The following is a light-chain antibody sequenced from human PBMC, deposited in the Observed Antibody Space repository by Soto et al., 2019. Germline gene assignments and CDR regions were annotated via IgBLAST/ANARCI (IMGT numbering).Light chain of an antibody. J-gene: IGLJ2*01. V-gene: IGLV2-14*01. CDR3: SSYTSASTPVV. CDR2: EVS. Sequence: QSALTQSASVSGSPGQSITISCTGTSSDVGGYNSVSWYQQHPGKAPKLMIYEVSHRPSGVSNRFSGSKSGNTASLTISGLQADDEADYYCSSYTSASTPVVFGGGTKLTVL. CDR1: SSDVGGYNS.